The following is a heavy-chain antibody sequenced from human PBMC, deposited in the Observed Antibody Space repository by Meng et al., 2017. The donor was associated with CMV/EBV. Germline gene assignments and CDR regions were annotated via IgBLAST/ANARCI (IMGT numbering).Heavy chain of an antibody. D-gene: IGHD6-19*01. Sequence: SQTLSLTCAISGDSVSSNSAAWNWIRQSPSRGLEWLGRTYYRSKWYNDYAVSVKSRITINPDTSKNQFSLQLNSVTPEDTAVYYCARDDGASSRWPSGAFDIWGQGTMVTVSS. CDR3: ARDDGASSRWPSGAFDI. V-gene: IGHV6-1*01. CDR2: TYYRSKWYN. CDR1: GDSVSSNSAA. J-gene: IGHJ3*02.